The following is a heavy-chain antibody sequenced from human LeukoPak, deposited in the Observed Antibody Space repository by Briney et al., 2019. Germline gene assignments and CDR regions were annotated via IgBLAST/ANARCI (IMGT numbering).Heavy chain of an antibody. V-gene: IGHV4-59*01. CDR3: ARETMVRFDP. J-gene: IGHJ5*02. Sequence: SETLSLTCTVSGGSISSYYWSWTRQPPGKGLEWIGYIYYSGSTNYNPSLKSRVTISVDTSKNQFSLKLSSVTAADTAVYYCARETMVRFDPWGQGTLVTVSS. D-gene: IGHD3-10*01. CDR1: GGSISSYY. CDR2: IYYSGST.